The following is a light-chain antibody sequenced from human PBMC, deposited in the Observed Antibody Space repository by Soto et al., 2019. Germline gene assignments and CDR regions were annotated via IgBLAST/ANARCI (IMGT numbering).Light chain of an antibody. CDR2: KAS. CDR1: QSISTW. Sequence: DIQMTQSPSTLSASVGDRVTITCRASQSISTWLAWYQQKPGKAPKLLIYKASSLESGVPSRFSGSGSGTEFTLTISSLQPDDFATYYCQQYNTYPLTCGGGPTVEIK. J-gene: IGKJ4*01. V-gene: IGKV1-5*03. CDR3: QQYNTYPLT.